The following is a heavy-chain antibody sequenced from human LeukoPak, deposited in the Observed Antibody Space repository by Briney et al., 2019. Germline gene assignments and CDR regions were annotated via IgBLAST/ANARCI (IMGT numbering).Heavy chain of an antibody. D-gene: IGHD4-17*01. Sequence: LPGGSLRLSCAASGFTFSSYAMSWVRQAPGKGLEWVSAISGSGGSTYYADSVKGRFTISRDNAKNSLYLQMNSLRAEDTAVYYCAREIETTTVTLYYYYYYGMDVWGQGTTVTVSS. CDR1: GFTFSSYA. V-gene: IGHV3-23*01. CDR3: AREIETTTVTLYYYYYYGMDV. J-gene: IGHJ6*02. CDR2: ISGSGGST.